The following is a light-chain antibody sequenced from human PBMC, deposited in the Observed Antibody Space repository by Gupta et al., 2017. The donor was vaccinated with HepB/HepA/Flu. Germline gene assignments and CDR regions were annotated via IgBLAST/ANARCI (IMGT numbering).Light chain of an antibody. J-gene: IGLJ1*01. CDR1: SLRSYY. Sequence: SSELTQAPAVSVALGQKVRITCQGDSLRSYYASWYQQKPGQAPVLVIYGKNNRPSGIPDRFSGSSSGNTASLTITGAQAEDEADYYCNSRDSSGNHRYVFGTGTKVTVL. CDR3: NSRDSSGNHRYV. V-gene: IGLV3-19*01. CDR2: GKN.